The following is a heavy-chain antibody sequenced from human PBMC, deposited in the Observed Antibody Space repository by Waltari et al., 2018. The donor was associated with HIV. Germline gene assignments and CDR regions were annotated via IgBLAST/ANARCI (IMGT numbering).Heavy chain of an antibody. D-gene: IGHD3-10*01. CDR2: INPNSGGT. Sequence: VQLVQSGAEVKKPRAQVKVFCNASGYTFTGYYMPRSRQQPGQGLEWRGWINPNSGGTNYAHKCHGRVTMTRDTSISTAYMELSRLRSDDTAVYYCARGPPYYYGLGSPGGGWFDPWGQGTLVTVSS. J-gene: IGHJ5*02. CDR1: GYTFTGYY. CDR3: ARGPPYYYGLGSPGGGWFDP. V-gene: IGHV1-2*07.